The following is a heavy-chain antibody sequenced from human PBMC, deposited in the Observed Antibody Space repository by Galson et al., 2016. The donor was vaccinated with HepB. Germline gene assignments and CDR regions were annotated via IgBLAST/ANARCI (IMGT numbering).Heavy chain of an antibody. V-gene: IGHV3-23*01. Sequence: SLRLSCAASGFTFSTYAMSWVRQAPGKGLEWVSAISGSGGSTYYADSVKGRFTISRDNSRNTLYLQMNSLGADDRAVYFCAIGWWELLGRWGQGTLVTVSS. CDR3: AIGWWELLGR. CDR1: GFTFSTYA. D-gene: IGHD1-26*01. J-gene: IGHJ4*02. CDR2: ISGSGGST.